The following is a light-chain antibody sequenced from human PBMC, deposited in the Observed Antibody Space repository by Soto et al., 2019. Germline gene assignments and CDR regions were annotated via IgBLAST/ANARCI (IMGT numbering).Light chain of an antibody. J-gene: IGKJ1*01. CDR2: KAA. V-gene: IGKV1-5*03. Sequence: IHMTQSTSTLSASVGNRVALICRASDNIAPWVAWYQQKPGKAPKLLIYKAANLEDEVPSRFAGSCSGTDFTLTITCLQTDDFETYYCQHYNSFSRTFGQGSKVDI. CDR1: DNIAPW. CDR3: QHYNSFSRT.